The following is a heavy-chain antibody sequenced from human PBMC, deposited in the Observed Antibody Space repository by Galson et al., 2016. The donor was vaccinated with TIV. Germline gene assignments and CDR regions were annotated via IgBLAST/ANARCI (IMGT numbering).Heavy chain of an antibody. CDR1: GYTFSDYH. CDR3: AREYGANTGFDY. J-gene: IGHJ4*02. Sequence: SVKVSCKASGYTFSDYHIHWVRQAPGQGLEWMGWINPSTGGAIIAQKFQARVTMTRDTSISTAYMELSRVIPDDTAVYYCAREYGANTGFDYWGQGTLVTVSS. CDR2: INPSTGGA. D-gene: IGHD4-23*01. V-gene: IGHV1-2*02.